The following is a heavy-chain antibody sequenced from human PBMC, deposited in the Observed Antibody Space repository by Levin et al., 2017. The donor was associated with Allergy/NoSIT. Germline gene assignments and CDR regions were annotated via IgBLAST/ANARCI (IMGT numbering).Heavy chain of an antibody. J-gene: IGHJ6*02. Sequence: PSETLSLTCTVSGDSISSYYWSWIRQPPGKGLEWIGYIYYSGDTNYNPSLKGRVTISVDTSKNQFSRKLSSVTAADTAVYYCARDRVIVGSTNYNYGMDVWGQGTTVTVSS. V-gene: IGHV4-59*01. CDR1: GDSISSYY. CDR2: IYYSGDT. CDR3: ARDRVIVGSTNYNYGMDV. D-gene: IGHD1-26*01.